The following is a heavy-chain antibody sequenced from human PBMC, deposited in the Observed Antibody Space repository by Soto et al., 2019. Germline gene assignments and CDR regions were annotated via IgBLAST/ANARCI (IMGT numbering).Heavy chain of an antibody. V-gene: IGHV4-34*01. CDR2: VNHSGNT. CDR1: GGSFSGYY. D-gene: IGHD3-22*01. J-gene: IGHJ4*02. Sequence: SETLSLTCAVYGGSFSGYYWSWIRQPPGKGLEWIGEVNHSGNTNENPSLKSRVTLSVDTSKNQFSLKLRSVTAADTAVYYCARGITLTVAVQGGAHDKYYFDSWGQGGLVTVSS. CDR3: ARGITLTVAVQGGAHDKYYFDS.